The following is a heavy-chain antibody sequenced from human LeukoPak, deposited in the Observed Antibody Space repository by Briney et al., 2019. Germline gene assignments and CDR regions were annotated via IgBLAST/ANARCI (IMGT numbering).Heavy chain of an antibody. J-gene: IGHJ4*02. CDR3: VTGPVVPAAPFYFDY. CDR1: GFTFSSYA. CDR2: ISSNGVST. V-gene: IGHV3-64D*06. Sequence: PGGSLRLSCSASGFTFSSYAMHWVRQAPGKGLEYVSAISSNGVSTYYADSVKGRFTISRDNSKNTLYLQMSSLRAEDTAVYYCVTGPVVPAAPFYFDYWGQGTLVTVSS. D-gene: IGHD2-2*01.